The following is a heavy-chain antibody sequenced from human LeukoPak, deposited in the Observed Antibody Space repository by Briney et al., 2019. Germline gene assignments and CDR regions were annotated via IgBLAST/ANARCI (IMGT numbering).Heavy chain of an antibody. CDR1: VFTFSSCA. D-gene: IGHD5-24*01. J-gene: IGHJ4*02. CDR3: VKRDGSTLYRTPLEY. Sequence: GGSLRLSCSASVFTFSSCAMHWVRQAPGKGLEYVSGISINGGITYYADSVKDRFTISRDNSKNTLYLQMSSLRTEDTAVYYCVKRDGSTLYRTPLEYWGQGTLVTVSS. V-gene: IGHV3-64D*06. CDR2: ISINGGIT.